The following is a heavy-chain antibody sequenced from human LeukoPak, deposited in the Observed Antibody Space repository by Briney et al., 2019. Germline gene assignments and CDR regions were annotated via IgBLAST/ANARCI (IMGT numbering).Heavy chain of an antibody. Sequence: GGSLRLSCAASGFTFSSYSMNWVRQAPGKGLEWVSSISSSSSYIYYADSVKGRFTISRDNAKNSLYLQMNSLRAEDTAVYYCARVVMGYYYGDFNWFDPWRQGTLLTVSS. V-gene: IGHV3-21*01. J-gene: IGHJ5*02. CDR1: GFTFSSYS. CDR2: ISSSSSYI. D-gene: IGHD4-17*01. CDR3: ARVVMGYYYGDFNWFDP.